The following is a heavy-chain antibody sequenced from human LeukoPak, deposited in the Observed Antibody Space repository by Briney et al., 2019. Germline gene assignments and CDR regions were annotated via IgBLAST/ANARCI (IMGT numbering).Heavy chain of an antibody. J-gene: IGHJ1*01. Sequence: ASVRVSCKASGYTFTAYYMHWVRQAPGQGLEWMGWINPNSGGTNYAQKFKGWVTLTRDTSISTAYMELSRLRSDDTAVYYCARDHCSSTSCYLRYFQHWGQGTLVTVSS. CDR2: INPNSGGT. D-gene: IGHD2-2*01. V-gene: IGHV1-2*04. CDR1: GYTFTAYY. CDR3: ARDHCSSTSCYLRYFQH.